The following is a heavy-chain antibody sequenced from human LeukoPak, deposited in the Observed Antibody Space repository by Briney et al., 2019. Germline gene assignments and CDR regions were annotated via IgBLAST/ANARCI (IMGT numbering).Heavy chain of an antibody. V-gene: IGHV4-34*01. J-gene: IGHJ4*02. Sequence: SETLSLTCAVYGGSFSGYYWSWIRQPPGKGLEWIGEINHSGSTNYNPSLKSRVTISVDTSKNQFSLKLSSVTAADTAVYYCARQVYGRLVYWGQGTLVTVSS. CDR1: GGSFSGYY. CDR2: INHSGST. CDR3: ARQVYGRLVY. D-gene: IGHD5/OR15-5a*01.